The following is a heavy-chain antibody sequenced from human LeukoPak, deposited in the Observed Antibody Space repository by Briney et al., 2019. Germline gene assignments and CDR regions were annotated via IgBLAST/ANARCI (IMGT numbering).Heavy chain of an antibody. CDR3: ARGHYGSGSYSFLSDAFDI. D-gene: IGHD3-10*01. CDR2: ISSSSSYI. Sequence: GGSLRLSCAASAFTFNTYWMHWVRQAPGKGLEWVSSISSSSSYIYYADSVKGRFTISRDNAKNSLYLQMNSLRAEDTAVYYCARGHYGSGSYSFLSDAFDIWGQGTMVTVSS. V-gene: IGHV3-21*01. J-gene: IGHJ3*02. CDR1: AFTFNTYW.